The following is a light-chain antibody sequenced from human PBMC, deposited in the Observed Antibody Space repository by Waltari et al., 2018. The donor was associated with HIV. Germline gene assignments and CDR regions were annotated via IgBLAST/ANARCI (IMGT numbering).Light chain of an antibody. CDR2: DVS. CDR3: GSSMTNVNMDV. CDR1: SSASVGFKS. Sequence: QSALTQPASVSGSPGQSITISCTGTSSASVGFKSVSWYQQSPGKAPKLIIYDVSYRPSGVSNRFSGSKSGNTASLTISGLQAEDEADYYCGSSMTNVNMDVFGGGTKLTVL. J-gene: IGLJ2*01. V-gene: IGLV2-14*03.